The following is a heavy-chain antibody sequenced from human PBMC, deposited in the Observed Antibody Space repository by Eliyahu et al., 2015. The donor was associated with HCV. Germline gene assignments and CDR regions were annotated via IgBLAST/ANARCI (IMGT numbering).Heavy chain of an antibody. V-gene: IGHV4-31*03. Sequence: QVQLQESGPGLVKPSQTLSLTCSVSGGSISXGGYYWSWIRQHPGKGLEWIGYIYFSGSTYYNPSLKSRLTISVDTSKNQFSLKLSSVTAADTAVYFCARDNGAMEKVGIFDNWGQGTLVTVSS. CDR1: GGSISXGGYY. CDR3: ARDNGAMEKVGIFDN. J-gene: IGHJ4*02. CDR2: IYFSGST. D-gene: IGHD2-21*01.